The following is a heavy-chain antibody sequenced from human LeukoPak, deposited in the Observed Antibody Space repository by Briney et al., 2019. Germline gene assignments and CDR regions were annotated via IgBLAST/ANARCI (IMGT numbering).Heavy chain of an antibody. J-gene: IGHJ4*02. CDR1: GDSIGTSGYY. CDR3: ASVRDDYFFDY. Sequence: SETLSLTCTVSGDSIGTSGYYWSWIRQHPGTGLEWIAYIHYIGNTYYNPSLESRDTMSVDTSSNQFSVNVASVTAADTAVYYCASVRDDYFFDYWGQGILVTVSS. D-gene: IGHD3-3*01. V-gene: IGHV4-31*03. CDR2: IHYIGNT.